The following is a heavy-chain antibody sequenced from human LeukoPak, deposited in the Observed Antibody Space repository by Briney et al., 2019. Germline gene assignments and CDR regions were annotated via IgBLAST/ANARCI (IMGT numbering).Heavy chain of an antibody. J-gene: IGHJ4*02. D-gene: IGHD1-1*01. CDR2: IRYDGSNK. CDR3: AKEHLRNGDYFDY. CDR1: GFTFSSYG. V-gene: IGHV3-30*02. Sequence: GGSLRLSCAASGFTFSSYGMHWVRQAPGKGLEWVAFIRYDGSNKYYADSVKGRFTISRDNSKNTLYLQMNSLRAEDTAVYYCAKEHLRNGDYFDYWGQGTLFTVSS.